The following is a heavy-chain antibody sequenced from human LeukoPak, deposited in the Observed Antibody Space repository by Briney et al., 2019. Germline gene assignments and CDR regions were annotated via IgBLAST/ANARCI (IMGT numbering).Heavy chain of an antibody. CDR2: IHSDESRT. J-gene: IGHJ6*02. CDR3: ARDGGYCSGGSCYNTFYYYYYGMDV. V-gene: IGHV3-74*01. D-gene: IGHD2-15*01. CDR1: GFTFSKNW. Sequence: GGSLRLSCAASGFTFSKNWMYWVRQAPGKGLVWVSRIHSDESRTSYADSVKGRFTISRDNAKNSLYLQMNSLRAEDTAVYYCARDGGYCSGGSCYNTFYYYYYGMDVWGQGTTVTVSS.